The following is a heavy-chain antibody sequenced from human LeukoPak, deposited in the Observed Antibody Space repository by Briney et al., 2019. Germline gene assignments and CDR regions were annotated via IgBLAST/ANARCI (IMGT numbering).Heavy chain of an antibody. Sequence: ASVKVSCKASGYTFTSYDINWVRQATGQGLEWMGWMNPNSGNTGYAQKFQGRVTMTRNTSISTAYMELSSLRSEDTAVYYCARDHVDIVATGFDYWRQGTLVTVSS. CDR1: GYTFTSYD. CDR3: ARDHVDIVATGFDY. J-gene: IGHJ4*02. D-gene: IGHD5-12*01. CDR2: MNPNSGNT. V-gene: IGHV1-8*01.